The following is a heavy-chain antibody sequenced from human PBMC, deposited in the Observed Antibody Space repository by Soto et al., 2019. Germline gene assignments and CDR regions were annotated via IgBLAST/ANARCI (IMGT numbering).Heavy chain of an antibody. D-gene: IGHD3-22*01. V-gene: IGHV1-18*01. CDR1: GFTFINYG. CDR2: ISAYNGNT. Sequence: ASVKVSCKTSGFTFINYGISWVRQAPGQGLEWMGWISAYNGNTNYAQKLQGRVTMTTDTSTSTAYMELRSLRSDDTAVYYCARGVGYYYDSSGPQVPFDYWGQGTLVTVSS. J-gene: IGHJ4*02. CDR3: ARGVGYYYDSSGPQVPFDY.